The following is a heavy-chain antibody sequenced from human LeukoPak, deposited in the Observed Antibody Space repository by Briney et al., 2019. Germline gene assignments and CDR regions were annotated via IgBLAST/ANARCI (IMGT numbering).Heavy chain of an antibody. Sequence: SETLSLTCAVYGGSFSGYYWSWIRQPPGKGLEWIGSIYYSGSTYYNPSLKSRVTIFVDTSKNQFSLKLSSVTAADTAVYYCARFRGASTGHWGQGTLVTVSS. D-gene: IGHD3-10*01. J-gene: IGHJ4*02. CDR1: GGSFSGYY. V-gene: IGHV4-34*01. CDR3: ARFRGASTGH. CDR2: IYYSGST.